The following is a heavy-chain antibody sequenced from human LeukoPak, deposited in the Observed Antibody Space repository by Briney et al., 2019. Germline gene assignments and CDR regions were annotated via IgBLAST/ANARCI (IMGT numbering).Heavy chain of an antibody. D-gene: IGHD4-17*01. Sequence: GGSLRLSCAASGFSFSTYAMTWVRQAPGKGLEWVSSISGRGGSIYYADSVKGRFTISRDNSKNTLYLQMNSLRAEDTAVYYCAKGSDYGDYVQYYFDYWGQGTLVTVSS. CDR3: AKGSDYGDYVQYYFDY. CDR1: GFSFSTYA. V-gene: IGHV3-23*01. CDR2: ISGRGGSI. J-gene: IGHJ4*02.